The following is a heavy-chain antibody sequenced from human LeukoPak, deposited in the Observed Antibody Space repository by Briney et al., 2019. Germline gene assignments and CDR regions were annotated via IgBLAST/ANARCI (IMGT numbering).Heavy chain of an antibody. D-gene: IGHD3/OR15-3a*01. CDR1: GGSITNGGYY. Sequence: SETLSLTCTVSGGSITNGGYYWSWIRQPAGKGLEWIGRIYTTGSTYYNPSLKSRVTISVDTSKNQFSLKLSSVTAADTAVYYCARDGRHIFDYWGQGTLVTVSS. J-gene: IGHJ4*02. V-gene: IGHV4-61*02. CDR3: ARDGRHIFDY. CDR2: IYTTGST.